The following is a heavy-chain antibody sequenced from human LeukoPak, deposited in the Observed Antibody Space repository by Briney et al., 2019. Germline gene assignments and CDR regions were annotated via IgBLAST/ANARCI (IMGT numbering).Heavy chain of an antibody. CDR3: ARQSTAMGTFDY. Sequence: GSLRLSCAASGFTFSSYTMTWVRQPPGKGLEWIGSIYYSGNTYYNPSLKSRVTISVDTSKNQFSLKLSSVTAADTAVYYCARQSTAMGTFDYWGQGTLVPVSS. D-gene: IGHD5-18*01. V-gene: IGHV4-39*01. CDR2: IYYSGNT. CDR1: GFTFSSYT. J-gene: IGHJ4*02.